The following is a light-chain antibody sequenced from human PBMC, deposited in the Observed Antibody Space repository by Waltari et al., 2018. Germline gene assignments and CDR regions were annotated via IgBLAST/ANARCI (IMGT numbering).Light chain of an antibody. V-gene: IGKV3-15*01. CDR1: QSVSSN. CDR2: GAS. Sequence: DIVTTQPPATLSVSPGERATLPCRASQSVSSNLALYQQKPGQAPRLLIYGASTRAAGIPARCSGSGSGTEFTLTSSSLQSEDFADYYCQQYNNWPRAFGPGTKVDIK. CDR3: QQYNNWPRA. J-gene: IGKJ3*01.